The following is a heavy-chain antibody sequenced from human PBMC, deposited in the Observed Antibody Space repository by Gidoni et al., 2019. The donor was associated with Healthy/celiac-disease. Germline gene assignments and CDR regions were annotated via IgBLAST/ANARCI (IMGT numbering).Heavy chain of an antibody. CDR3: AKDMGYSGSSPGDY. V-gene: IGHV3-9*01. D-gene: IGHD1-26*01. J-gene: IGHJ4*02. Sequence: EVQLVESGGGLVQPGRSLRLSCAASGFTFDDYAMHWVRQAPGKGLEWVSGISWNSGSIGYADSVKGRFTISRDNAKNSLYLQMNSLRAEDTALYYCAKDMGYSGSSPGDYWGQGTLVTVSS. CDR2: ISWNSGSI. CDR1: GFTFDDYA.